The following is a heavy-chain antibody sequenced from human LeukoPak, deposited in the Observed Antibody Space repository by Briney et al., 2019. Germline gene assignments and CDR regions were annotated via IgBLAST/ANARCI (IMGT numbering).Heavy chain of an antibody. J-gene: IGHJ5*02. CDR3: ARDYTSYFP. CDR1: GFTFSSYW. V-gene: IGHV3-7*03. Sequence: GGSLRLSCEASGFTFSSYWMSWVRQAPGKGLEWVANIKTDGSEKYYVDSVKGRFAISRDNAKNSLYLQMNSLRAEDTAVYYCARDYTSYFPWGQGTLVIVS. D-gene: IGHD3-9*01. CDR2: IKTDGSEK.